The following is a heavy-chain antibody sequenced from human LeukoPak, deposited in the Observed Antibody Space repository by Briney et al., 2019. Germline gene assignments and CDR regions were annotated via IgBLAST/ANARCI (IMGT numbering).Heavy chain of an antibody. J-gene: IGHJ4*02. CDR1: GYTFTSFV. Sequence: ASVKVSCKASGYTFTSFVINWVRQAPGQGPEWMGWINTNTGNPTFAQGFTGRFVFSLDTSVSTAYLQISSLKAEDTAVYYCAREILRFDYWGQGTLVTVSS. V-gene: IGHV7-4-1*02. CDR2: INTNTGNP. CDR3: AREILRFDY.